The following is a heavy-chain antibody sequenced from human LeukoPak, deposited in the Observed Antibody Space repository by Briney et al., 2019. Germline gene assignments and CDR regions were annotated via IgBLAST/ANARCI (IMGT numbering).Heavy chain of an antibody. Sequence: SETLSLTCAVYGGSFSGYYWSWIRQPPAKGLEWIGEINHSGSSNYNPTLKSRVTISVDTSKNQLSLKLNSLTAADTAVYYCERKTRHTQNKNWFDPWGQGTLVTVSS. D-gene: IGHD1/OR15-1a*01. CDR3: ERKTRHTQNKNWFDP. J-gene: IGHJ5*02. CDR2: INHSGSS. CDR1: GGSFSGYY. V-gene: IGHV4-34*01.